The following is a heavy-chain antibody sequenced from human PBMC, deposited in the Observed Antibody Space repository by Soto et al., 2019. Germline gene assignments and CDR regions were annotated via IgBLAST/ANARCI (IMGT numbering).Heavy chain of an antibody. CDR1: GGTFSSYA. Sequence: RASVKVSCKASGGTFSSYAISWVRQAPGQGLEWMGGIIPIFGTANYAQKFQGRVTITADESTSTAYMELSSLRSEDTAVYYCATLAGYGDYHFDYWGQGTLVTVSS. D-gene: IGHD4-17*01. V-gene: IGHV1-69*01. CDR2: IIPIFGTA. CDR3: ATLAGYGDYHFDY. J-gene: IGHJ4*02.